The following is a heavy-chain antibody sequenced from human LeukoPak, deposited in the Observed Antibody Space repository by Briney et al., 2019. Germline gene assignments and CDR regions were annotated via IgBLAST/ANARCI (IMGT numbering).Heavy chain of an antibody. D-gene: IGHD1-1*01. CDR2: ITNSGSTT. V-gene: IGHV3-48*03. Sequence: GGPLRLSCIVSGFSSSIFEMNWVRQAPGKGLEWVSYITNSGSTTDYADSVKGRFTISRDNAKNSLYLQMSSLRAEDTAVYYCVRGGGPSYKYNAFDVWGQGTMVTVSS. CDR3: VRGGGPSYKYNAFDV. CDR1: GFSSSIFE. J-gene: IGHJ3*01.